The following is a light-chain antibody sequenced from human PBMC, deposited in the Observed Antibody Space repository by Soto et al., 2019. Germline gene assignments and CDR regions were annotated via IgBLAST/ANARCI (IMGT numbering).Light chain of an antibody. CDR1: QSISIY. V-gene: IGKV1-39*01. CDR3: QQTYTTPEIT. Sequence: QMTQSPSVLSASVGDRFTSTCRSSQSISIYLNWYQLKPGKAPNLXXYGASYLKSGVPTRFSGSGSGTDFTLTISSLQPQDFAIYYCQQTYTTPEITFGQGTRLEIK. J-gene: IGKJ5*01. CDR2: GAS.